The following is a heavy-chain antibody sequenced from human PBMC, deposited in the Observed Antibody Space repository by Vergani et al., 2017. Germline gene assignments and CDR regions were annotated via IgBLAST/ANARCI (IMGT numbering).Heavy chain of an antibody. CDR1: GFDFSSCI. CDR2: VSTGTKSQ. CDR3: AREYSSTSGRAFDF. Sequence: EVQLVESGGGIVKPGGSLRLSCVVSGFDFSSCIMNWVRQAPGKGLEWVSFVSTGTKSQSYAESVKGRFTISRDSAKNSLYLQMDSLRAEDTAVYYCAREYSSTSGRAFDFWGQGTKVTVSS. J-gene: IGHJ3*01. D-gene: IGHD2-2*01. V-gene: IGHV3-48*01.